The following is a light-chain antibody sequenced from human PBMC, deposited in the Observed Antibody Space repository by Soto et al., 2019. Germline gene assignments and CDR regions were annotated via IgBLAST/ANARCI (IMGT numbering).Light chain of an antibody. CDR3: QQLNSYPIT. CDR1: QGISSY. J-gene: IGKJ5*01. V-gene: IGKV1-9*01. Sequence: IKLTQSPCSLSASLGDRGTINRRASQGISSYLAWYQQKPGKAPKLLIYAASTLQGGVPSRFSGSGSGTDFTLTINSLQPEDLATYYCQQLNSYPITFGQGTRLEIK. CDR2: AAS.